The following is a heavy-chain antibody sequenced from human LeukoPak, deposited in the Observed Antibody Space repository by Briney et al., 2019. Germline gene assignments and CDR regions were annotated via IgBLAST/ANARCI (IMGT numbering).Heavy chain of an antibody. CDR2: ISGSGGST. J-gene: IGHJ4*02. D-gene: IGHD6-19*01. Sequence: TGGSLRLSCAASGFTFSSYWMSWVRQAPGKGLEWVSAISGSGGSTYYADPVKGRFTISRDNSKNTLYLQMNSLRAEDTAVYYCAKAYSSGWYVGYWGQGTLVTVSS. V-gene: IGHV3-23*01. CDR3: AKAYSSGWYVGY. CDR1: GFTFSSYW.